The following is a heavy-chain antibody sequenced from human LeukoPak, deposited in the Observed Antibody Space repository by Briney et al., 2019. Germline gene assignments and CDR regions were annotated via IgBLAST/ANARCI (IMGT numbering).Heavy chain of an antibody. D-gene: IGHD1-26*01. J-gene: IGHJ3*02. CDR1: GGSFSGYY. Sequence: SETLSLTCAVYGGSFSGYYWSWIRQPPGKGLEWIGEINHSGSTNYNPSLKSRVTISVDTSKNQFSLKLSSVTAADTAVYYCARRIVGAVGVAFDIWGQGTMVTVSS. CDR3: ARRIVGAVGVAFDI. V-gene: IGHV4-34*01. CDR2: INHSGST.